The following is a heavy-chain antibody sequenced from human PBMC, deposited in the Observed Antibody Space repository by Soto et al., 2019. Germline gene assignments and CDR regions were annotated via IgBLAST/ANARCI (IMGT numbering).Heavy chain of an antibody. D-gene: IGHD2-21*01. CDR3: ATLPPRIVVTILPIPS. CDR1: EGHSGGPHL. Sequence: TPSLTYGVLEGHSGGPHLWPIIRPNPGTGLEWIGEVYHTGSTKYNPSLKNRVTISLDKSNNQFSLNLKSLTAADTAVYYCATLPPRIVVTILPIPSWGQGTQVTVS. J-gene: IGHJ4*02. CDR2: VYHTGST. V-gene: IGHV4-4*02.